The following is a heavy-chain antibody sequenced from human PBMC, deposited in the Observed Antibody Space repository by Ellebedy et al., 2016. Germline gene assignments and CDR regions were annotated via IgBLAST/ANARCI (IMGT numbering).Heavy chain of an antibody. V-gene: IGHV3-64D*06. D-gene: IGHD2-8*01. J-gene: IGHJ6*02. Sequence: GESLKISCSVSGLYFSNYGMHWVRQAPGKGLEYVSGVNGNGGSTYYADSVKGRFIISRDNSKSTVSLQMSNLRGEDTAIYYCVKTNVKTSCVHDVCSVYYFYGMDVWGRGTTVTVSS. CDR2: VNGNGGST. CDR1: GLYFSNYG. CDR3: VKTNVKTSCVHDVCSVYYFYGMDV.